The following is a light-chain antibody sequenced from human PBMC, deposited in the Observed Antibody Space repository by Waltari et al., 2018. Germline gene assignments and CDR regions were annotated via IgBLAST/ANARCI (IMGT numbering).Light chain of an antibody. Sequence: EIVMTQSPATLSVSPGERVTLSCRASQPIANNFAWYQQRPGQAPRLLIYDASTSATGVAARFSGSGYGTEFTLTISSLQSEDSGLYYCQHYSNWPYTFGQGTKLEIK. V-gene: IGKV3-15*01. J-gene: IGKJ2*01. CDR1: QPIANN. CDR3: QHYSNWPYT. CDR2: DAS.